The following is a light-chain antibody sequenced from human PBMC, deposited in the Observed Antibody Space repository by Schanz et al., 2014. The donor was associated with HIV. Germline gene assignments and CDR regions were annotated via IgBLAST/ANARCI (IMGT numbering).Light chain of an antibody. CDR1: QSVRSSF. CDR3: QQYGSSPT. CDR2: DAS. J-gene: IGKJ1*01. Sequence: EIVMTQSPATLSVSPGERATLSCRASQSVRSSFLAWYQQKPGQAPSLLIYDASSRATGIPDRFSGSGSSTDFTLTISRLEPEDSAVYYCQQYGSSPTFGQGTRVEIK. V-gene: IGKV3-20*01.